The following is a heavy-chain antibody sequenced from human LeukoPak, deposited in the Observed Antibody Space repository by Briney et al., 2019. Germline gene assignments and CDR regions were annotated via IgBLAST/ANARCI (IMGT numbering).Heavy chain of an antibody. J-gene: IGHJ6*02. V-gene: IGHV1-69*04. CDR2: IIPILGIA. CDR1: GGNFSSYA. CDR3: ASGRKEGYYGMDV. Sequence: ASVKVSCTASGGNFSSYAISWVRQAPGQGLEWMGRIIPILGIANYAQKFQGRVTITADKSTSTAYMELSSLRSEDTAVYYCASGRKEGYYGMDVWGQGTTVTVSS.